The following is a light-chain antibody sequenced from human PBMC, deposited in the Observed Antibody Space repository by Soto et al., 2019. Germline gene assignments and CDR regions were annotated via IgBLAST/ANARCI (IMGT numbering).Light chain of an antibody. CDR2: TAS. Sequence: DIQMTQSPSSLSASVGDTVIITCRASQTISVDLNWYQQIAGKAPKLLIYTASTLQTGVPSRFSGSGSGTDFTLTISSLQPEDFATYYCQQSFRPLTFGGGTPQLTFGGGTKVAIK. CDR1: QTISVD. V-gene: IGKV1-39*01. CDR3: QQSFRPLTFGGGTPQLT. J-gene: IGKJ4*01.